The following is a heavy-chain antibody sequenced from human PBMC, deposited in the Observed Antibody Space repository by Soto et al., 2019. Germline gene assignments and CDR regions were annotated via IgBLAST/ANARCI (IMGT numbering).Heavy chain of an antibody. Sequence: QVQLVQSGAEVKKPGASVKVSCKASGYTFTRYGISWVRQAPGQGLEWMGWISAYNGNTNYAQKLQGRVTMTPDTSTSTAYMELMSLRSADTSVYYWARVAAVGLFDYWRQGTLVTVS. CDR3: ARVAAVGLFDY. V-gene: IGHV1-18*01. D-gene: IGHD1-26*01. J-gene: IGHJ4*02. CDR2: ISAYNGNT. CDR1: GYTFTRYG.